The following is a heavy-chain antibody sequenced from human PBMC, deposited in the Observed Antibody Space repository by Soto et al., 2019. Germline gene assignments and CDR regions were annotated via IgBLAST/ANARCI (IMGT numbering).Heavy chain of an antibody. Sequence: PSETLSLTCAVSGGSISSSNCWSWVRQPPGKGLEWIGEIYHSVSTNYNPSLKSRVTISVDKSKNQFSLKLSSVTAADTAVYYCARSSRFLEWLLAMDVFGQRTTLTVSS. CDR1: GGSISSSNC. J-gene: IGHJ6*02. V-gene: IGHV4-4*02. CDR2: IYHSVST. D-gene: IGHD3-3*01. CDR3: ARSSRFLEWLLAMDV.